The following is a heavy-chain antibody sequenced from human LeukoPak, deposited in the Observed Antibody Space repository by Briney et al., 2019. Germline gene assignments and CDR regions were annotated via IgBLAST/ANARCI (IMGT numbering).Heavy chain of an antibody. Sequence: ASVKVSCKASGYTFTGYYMHWVRQAPGQGLEWMGGIIPIFGTANYAQKFQGRVTITADESTSTAYMELSSLRSEDTAVYYCASRYSGSYYYFDYWGQGTLVTVSS. V-gene: IGHV1-69*13. J-gene: IGHJ4*02. CDR1: GYTFTGYY. D-gene: IGHD1-26*01. CDR3: ASRYSGSYYYFDY. CDR2: IIPIFGTA.